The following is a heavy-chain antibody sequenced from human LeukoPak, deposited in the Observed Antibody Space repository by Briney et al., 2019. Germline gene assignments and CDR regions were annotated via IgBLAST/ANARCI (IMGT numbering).Heavy chain of an antibody. V-gene: IGHV4-61*02. J-gene: IGHJ4*02. Sequence: SETLSLTCTVSGFSISNVYYWSWIRQPAGKGLEWIGRIYTSGSTNYNPSLKSRVTISVDTSKNQFSLKLSSVTAADTAVYYCAREAVLRYFDWLLPYYFDYWGQGTLVTVSS. CDR1: GFSISNVYY. CDR3: AREAVLRYFDWLLPYYFDY. D-gene: IGHD3-9*01. CDR2: IYTSGST.